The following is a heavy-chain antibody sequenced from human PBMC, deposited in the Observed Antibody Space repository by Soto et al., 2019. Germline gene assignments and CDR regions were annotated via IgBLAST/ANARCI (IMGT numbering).Heavy chain of an antibody. CDR3: AKDQGIAVAGSLYYYYGMDV. Sequence: LRLSCAASGFTFSSYGMHWVRQAPGKGLEWVAVISYDGSNKYYADSVKGRFTISRDNSKNTLYLQMNSLRAEDTAVYYCAKDQGIAVAGSLYYYYGMDVWGQGTTVTVSS. CDR2: ISYDGSNK. D-gene: IGHD6-19*01. V-gene: IGHV3-30*18. CDR1: GFTFSSYG. J-gene: IGHJ6*02.